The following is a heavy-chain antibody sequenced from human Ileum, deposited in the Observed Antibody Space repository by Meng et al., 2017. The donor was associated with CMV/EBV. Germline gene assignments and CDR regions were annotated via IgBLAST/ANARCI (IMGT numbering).Heavy chain of an antibody. CDR2: IRSMAGGEPK. Sequence: CWFGPASGEGLDWLGFIRSMAGGEPKDCAASVNGSFSISRDDSISVAHLQMNGLHTEDTAVYYCSRMLFGLGEGYPHYYFDYWGQGALVTVSS. CDR3: SRMLFGLGEGYPHYYFDY. V-gene: IGHV3-49*03. J-gene: IGHJ4*02. D-gene: IGHD3/OR15-3a*01.